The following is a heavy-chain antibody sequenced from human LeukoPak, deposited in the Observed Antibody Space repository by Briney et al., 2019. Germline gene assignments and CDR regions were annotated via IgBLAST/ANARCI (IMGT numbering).Heavy chain of an antibody. Sequence: GASVKVSCKASGYTFTDYHVHWVRQAPGQGLQCMGWIDPKSGGTNYAQKFQGRVTMTRDTSISTAYMELNRLTSDDTAIYYCARLGVGRWMVVTYYYYGMDVWGQGTTVTVSS. J-gene: IGHJ6*02. CDR2: IDPKSGGT. CDR1: GYTFTDYH. D-gene: IGHD6-19*01. CDR3: ARLGVGRWMVVTYYYYGMDV. V-gene: IGHV1-2*02.